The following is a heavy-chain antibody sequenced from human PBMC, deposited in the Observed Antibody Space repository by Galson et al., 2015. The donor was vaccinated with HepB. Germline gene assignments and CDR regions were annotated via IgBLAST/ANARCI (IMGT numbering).Heavy chain of an antibody. D-gene: IGHD3-9*01. CDR2: IRSKANSYAT. CDR1: GFTFSGSA. Sequence: SLRLSCAASGFTFSGSAMHWVRQASGKGLEWVGRIRSKANSYATAYAASVKGRFTISRDGSKNTAYLQMNSLKTEDTAVYYCTRHWPDEDILTGYHPLYYYYGMYVWGQGTTFTVSS. CDR3: TRHWPDEDILTGYHPLYYYYGMYV. V-gene: IGHV3-73*01. J-gene: IGHJ6*02.